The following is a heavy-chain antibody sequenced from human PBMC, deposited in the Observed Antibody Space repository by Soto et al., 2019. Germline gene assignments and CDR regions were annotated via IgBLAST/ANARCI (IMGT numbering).Heavy chain of an antibody. CDR3: ASPGSGHFDY. CDR1: GFTFSSYA. D-gene: IGHD2-15*01. J-gene: IGHJ4*02. CDR2: ISYDGSNK. Sequence: GGSLRLSCAASGFTFSSYAMHWVRQAPGKGLEWVAVISYDGSNKYYADSVKGRFTISRDNSKNTLYLQMNSLRAEDTAVYYCASPGSGHFDYWGQGTLVTVSS. V-gene: IGHV3-30-3*01.